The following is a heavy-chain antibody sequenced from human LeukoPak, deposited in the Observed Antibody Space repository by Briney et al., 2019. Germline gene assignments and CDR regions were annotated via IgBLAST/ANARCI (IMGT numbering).Heavy chain of an antibody. Sequence: SVKVSCKCSGGTFSKYGLSWVRQAPGQGLEWMGGIIPLFGSANHAQNFQGRVTITADESTSTAYMELSSLRSEDTAVYYCARGRYHSSDYRQNYFDYWGQGTLVTVSS. CDR3: ARGRYHSSDYRQNYFDY. CDR1: GGTFSKYG. D-gene: IGHD3-22*01. CDR2: IIPLFGSA. V-gene: IGHV1-69*01. J-gene: IGHJ4*02.